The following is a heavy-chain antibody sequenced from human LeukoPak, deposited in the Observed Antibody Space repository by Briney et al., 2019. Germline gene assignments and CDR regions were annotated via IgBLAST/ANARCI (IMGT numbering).Heavy chain of an antibody. CDR2: ISGSGGST. V-gene: IGHV3-23*01. Sequence: GGSLRLSCAASGFTFSSYAMSWVRQAPGKGLEWVSAISGSGGSTYYADSVKGRFTISRDNSRNTLYLQMNSLRAEDTAVYYCAKDLGPYGSGSYYPFDYWGQGTLVTVSS. CDR3: AKDLGPYGSGSYYPFDY. J-gene: IGHJ4*02. D-gene: IGHD3-10*01. CDR1: GFTFSSYA.